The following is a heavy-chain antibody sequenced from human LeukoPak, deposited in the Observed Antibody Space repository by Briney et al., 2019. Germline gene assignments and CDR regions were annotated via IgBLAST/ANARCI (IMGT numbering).Heavy chain of an antibody. CDR1: GYNVFSYG. CDR2: ISAYNGHT. V-gene: IGHV1-18*01. Sequence: ASVKVSCKASGYNVFSYGFSWVRQAPGQGLEWMGWISAYNGHTNYAQNFQSRVTMTTDTSTRTAYMELRSLRSDHTAVYYCARGYVVVPLDFWGQGTLVTVSS. D-gene: IGHD3-9*01. CDR3: ARGYVVVPLDF. J-gene: IGHJ4*02.